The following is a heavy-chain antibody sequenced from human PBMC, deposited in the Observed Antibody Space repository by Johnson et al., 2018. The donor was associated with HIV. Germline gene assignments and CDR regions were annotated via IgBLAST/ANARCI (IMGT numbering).Heavy chain of an antibody. CDR2: IGTAGDT. Sequence: VQLVESGGGLVQPGGSLRLSCVASGFTFSSYDMHWVRQATGKGLEWVSGIGTAGDTYYPGSVTGRFTISRENAKNSLYRQMMSLRVGDTAVYYCVRGGATSYDALDIWGQGTMVTVPS. D-gene: IGHD1-26*01. CDR3: VRGGATSYDALDI. CDR1: GFTFSSYD. J-gene: IGHJ3*02. V-gene: IGHV3-13*01.